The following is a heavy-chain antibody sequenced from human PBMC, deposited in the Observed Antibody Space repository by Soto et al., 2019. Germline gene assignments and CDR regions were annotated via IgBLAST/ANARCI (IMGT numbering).Heavy chain of an antibody. J-gene: IGHJ4*02. Sequence: GASVKVSCKVSGYTLTELSMHWVRQAPGKGLEWMGGFDPEDGETIYAQKFQGRVTMTEYTSTDTAYMDLRSLRSDDTAVYYCARISSASSGWLPDYWGQGTLVTVSS. D-gene: IGHD6-19*01. CDR3: ARISSASSGWLPDY. V-gene: IGHV1-24*01. CDR2: FDPEDGET. CDR1: GYTLTELS.